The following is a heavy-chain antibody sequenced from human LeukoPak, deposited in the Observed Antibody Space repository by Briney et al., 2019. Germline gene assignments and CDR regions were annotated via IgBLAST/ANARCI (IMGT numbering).Heavy chain of an antibody. CDR2: ISGDGGDT. CDR3: AKEFGYCSGSSCYRYYYYPMDV. D-gene: IGHD2-15*01. Sequence: GGSLRLSCAASGFSFDDYAMHWVRQPPGKGPEWVSVISGDGGDTDYVDSVKGRFTISRDNSKDSLYLQMNSLRTEDTALYYCAKEFGYCSGSSCYRYYYYPMDVWGQGTTVTVSS. J-gene: IGHJ6*02. V-gene: IGHV3-43*02. CDR1: GFSFDDYA.